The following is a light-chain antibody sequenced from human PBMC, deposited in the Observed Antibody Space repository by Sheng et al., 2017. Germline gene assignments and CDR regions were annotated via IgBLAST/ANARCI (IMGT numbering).Light chain of an antibody. CDR1: QSVSSN. CDR2: AAS. V-gene: IGKV3-11*01. CDR3: QQRSNWPPLT. J-gene: IGKJ3*01. Sequence: EIVMTQSPATLSVSPGERATLSCRASQSVSSNLAWYQQKPGQAPRLLIYAASTRATGIPGRFSGSGSGTDFTLTISSLEPEDFAVYYCQQRSNWPPLTFGPGTKVDIK.